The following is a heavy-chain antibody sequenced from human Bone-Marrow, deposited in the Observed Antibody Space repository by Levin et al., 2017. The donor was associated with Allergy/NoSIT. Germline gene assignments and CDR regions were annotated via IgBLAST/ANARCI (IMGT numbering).Heavy chain of an antibody. Sequence: ASVKISCKASGFTVTNFAIHWVRQAPGQSLEWMGWMNAGNGNTKYSEKFQGRLSITRDTSATTAYMELSSLRSEDTANYYCARAMYYYDSSGYYRAFDIWGQGTMVTVSS. J-gene: IGHJ3*02. CDR1: GFTVTNFA. CDR2: MNAGNGNT. CDR3: ARAMYYYDSSGYYRAFDI. V-gene: IGHV1-3*01. D-gene: IGHD3-22*01.